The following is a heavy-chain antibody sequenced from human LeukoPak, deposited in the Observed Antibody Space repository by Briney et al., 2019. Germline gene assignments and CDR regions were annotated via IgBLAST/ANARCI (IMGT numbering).Heavy chain of an antibody. CDR2: IIPIFGTA. J-gene: IGHJ5*02. D-gene: IGHD5-24*01. Sequence: ASVKASCKASGGTFSSYAISWVRQAPGQGLEWMGGIIPIFGTANYAQKFQGRVTITADESTSTAYMELSSLRSEDTAVYYCARVRDGYNLGWFDPWGQGTLVTVSS. CDR1: GGTFSSYA. V-gene: IGHV1-69*13. CDR3: ARVRDGYNLGWFDP.